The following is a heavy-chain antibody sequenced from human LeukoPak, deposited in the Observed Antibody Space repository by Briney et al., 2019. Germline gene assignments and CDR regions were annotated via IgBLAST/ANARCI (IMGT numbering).Heavy chain of an antibody. V-gene: IGHV3-48*03. CDR3: ARDVGSYAAYFDY. CDR2: ISRGGNTI. J-gene: IGHJ4*02. D-gene: IGHD1-26*01. Sequence: GGSLRLSCAASGFTFSNNEMNWVRQAPGKGLEWVSYISRGGNTIYYSDSVKGRFTISRDTAKNSLYLQMNSLRAEDTAVYYCARDVGSYAAYFDYWGQGTLVTVSS. CDR1: GFTFSNNE.